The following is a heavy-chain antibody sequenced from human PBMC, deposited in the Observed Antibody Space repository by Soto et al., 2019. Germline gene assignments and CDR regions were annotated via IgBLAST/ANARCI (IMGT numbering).Heavy chain of an antibody. J-gene: IGHJ3*02. CDR1: GFTFSSYW. Sequence: EVQVVESGGGLVQPGGSLRLSCAASGFTFSSYWMHWVRQAPGKGLMWVSRISSDGSSTDYADSVKGRFTISRDNAKNTLFLHMNTLRAEDTAVYYCARGSSSWRNGCDIWGRGTVVTVSS. CDR3: ARGSSSWRNGCDI. D-gene: IGHD6-13*01. V-gene: IGHV3-74*01. CDR2: ISSDGSST.